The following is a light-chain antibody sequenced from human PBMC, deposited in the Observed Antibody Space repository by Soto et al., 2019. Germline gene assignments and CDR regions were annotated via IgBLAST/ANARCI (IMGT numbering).Light chain of an antibody. V-gene: IGLV4-69*01. CDR1: SAHSTYA. CDR3: QTWGTGDWV. Sequence: QPVLTQSPSASASLGASVKLTCTLSSAHSTYAIAWHQQQPERGPRYLMKLNSDGSHSKGDGIPDRFSGSSSGAERYLTISSLQSEDEADYYCQTWGTGDWVFGGGTKLTVL. J-gene: IGLJ3*02. CDR2: LNSDGSH.